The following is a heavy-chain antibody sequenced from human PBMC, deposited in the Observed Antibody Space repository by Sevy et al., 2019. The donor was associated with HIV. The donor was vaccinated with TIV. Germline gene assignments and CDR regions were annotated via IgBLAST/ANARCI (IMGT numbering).Heavy chain of an antibody. CDR2: MNPNSGNT. V-gene: IGHV1-8*01. CDR3: ARFLSTSYYYYSAMDV. CDR1: GYTFTSYD. Sequence: ASVKVSCKASGYTFTSYDINWVRQATGQGLERMGWMNPNSGNTGYAQKFQGRVTMTRNTSISTAYMELSSLRSEDTAVYYCARFLSTSYYYYSAMDVWGQGTTVTVSS. J-gene: IGHJ6*02. D-gene: IGHD2-2*01.